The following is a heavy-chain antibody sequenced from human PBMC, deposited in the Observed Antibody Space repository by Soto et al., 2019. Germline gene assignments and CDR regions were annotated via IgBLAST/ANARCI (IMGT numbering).Heavy chain of an antibody. CDR1: GFTFDDYG. CDR3: ARVPNRGSYYYFDY. CDR2: INWNGGST. Sequence: WGPLRLSCAASGFTFDDYGMNWVRQAPGKGLEWVSGINWNGGSTGYADSVKGRFTISRDNAKNSLFLQMNSLRAEDTALYYCARVPNRGSYYYFDYWGQGTLVTVSS. D-gene: IGHD1-26*01. J-gene: IGHJ4*02. V-gene: IGHV3-20*04.